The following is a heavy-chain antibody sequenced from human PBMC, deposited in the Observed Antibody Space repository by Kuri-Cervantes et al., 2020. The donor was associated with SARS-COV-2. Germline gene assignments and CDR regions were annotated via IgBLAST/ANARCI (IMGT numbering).Heavy chain of an antibody. CDR1: GVTFSDYA. CDR3: AKRDAYSQGSYFDY. J-gene: IGHJ4*01. CDR2: ISGSDDVT. D-gene: IGHD5-24*01. V-gene: IGHV3-23*01. Sequence: GGSLRLSCAISGVTFSDYAMDWVRQAPGKGLEWVSTISGSDDVTHLADSVKGRFTVSRDNSRNTLYLETSNLRVEDTAVYYCAKRDAYSQGSYFDYWGHGTLVTVSS.